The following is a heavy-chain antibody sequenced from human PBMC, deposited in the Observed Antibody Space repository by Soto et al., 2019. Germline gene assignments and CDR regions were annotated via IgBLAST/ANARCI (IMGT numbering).Heavy chain of an antibody. D-gene: IGHD3-22*01. CDR1: GYTFTDYS. Sequence: ASVKVSCKASGYTFTDYSMHWVRQAPGQGLEWMGRINPNSGGTNYAQKFQDWVTMTSDTSISTAYMELSRLRSDDTAVYYCAKNPGYYYDSTGYHFDYWGQGTLVTVSS. J-gene: IGHJ4*02. V-gene: IGHV1-2*04. CDR3: AKNPGYYYDSTGYHFDY. CDR2: INPNSGGT.